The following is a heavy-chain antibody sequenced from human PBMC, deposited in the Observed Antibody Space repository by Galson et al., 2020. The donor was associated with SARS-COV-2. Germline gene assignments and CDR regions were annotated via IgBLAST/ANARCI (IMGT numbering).Heavy chain of an antibody. J-gene: IGHJ6*02. D-gene: IGHD5-18*01. CDR2: INPSGGST. Sequence: GESLKISCKASGYTLTSYSMHWVRQAPGQGLDWMGIINPSGGSTSYAQKFQGRVTMTRDTSTSTVYMELSSLRSEDTAVYYCAKAGSGLPQNYYYYGMDVWGQGTTVTVSS. CDR3: AKAGSGLPQNYYYYGMDV. V-gene: IGHV1-46*01. CDR1: GYTLTSYS.